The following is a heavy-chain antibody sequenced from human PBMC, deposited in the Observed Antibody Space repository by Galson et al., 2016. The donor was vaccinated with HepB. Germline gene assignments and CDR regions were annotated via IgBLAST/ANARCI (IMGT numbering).Heavy chain of an antibody. CDR2: IYFTGST. J-gene: IGHJ6*02. Sequence: TLSLTCTVSGGSITSAGYYWSWIRQLPEKGLEWIGYIYFTGSTFYNPSLKSRLAISFDTSKNHFSLRLASVTAADTAVYYCASLYDYYGMDVWGQGTTVTVSS. CDR3: ASLYDYYGMDV. V-gene: IGHV4-31*03. CDR1: GGSITSAGYY.